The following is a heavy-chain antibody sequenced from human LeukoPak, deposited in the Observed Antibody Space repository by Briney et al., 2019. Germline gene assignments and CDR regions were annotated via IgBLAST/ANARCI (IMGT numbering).Heavy chain of an antibody. Sequence: GGSLRLSCAASGFTFSSYEMNWVRQAPGKGPEWVSYISSSSSYIYYADSVKGRFTISRENAKNSLYLQMNSLRAGDTAVYYCARAGDYYDSSGPFDYWGQGTPVTVSS. V-gene: IGHV3-21*05. CDR3: ARAGDYYDSSGPFDY. CDR2: ISSSSSYI. D-gene: IGHD3-22*01. CDR1: GFTFSSYE. J-gene: IGHJ4*02.